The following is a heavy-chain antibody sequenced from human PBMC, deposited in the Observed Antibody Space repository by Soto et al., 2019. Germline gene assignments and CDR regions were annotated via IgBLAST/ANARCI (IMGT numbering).Heavy chain of an antibody. D-gene: IGHD3-9*01. V-gene: IGHV1-69*06. CDR2: IIPIFGTA. CDR3: ARGRGSAEHYDILTGSRSYYYYYGMDV. J-gene: IGHJ6*02. Sequence: VKVSCKASGGTFSSYAISWVRQAPGQGLEWMGGIIPIFGTANYAQKFQGRVTITADKSTSTAYMELSSLRSEDTAVYYCARGRGSAEHYDILTGSRSYYYYYGMDVWGQGTTVTVSS. CDR1: GGTFSSYA.